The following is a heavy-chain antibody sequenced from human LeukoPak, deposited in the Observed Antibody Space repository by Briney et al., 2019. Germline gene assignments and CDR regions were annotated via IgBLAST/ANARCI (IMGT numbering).Heavy chain of an antibody. CDR1: EFTFSSYW. D-gene: IGHD3-22*01. Sequence: PGGSLRLSCAASEFTFSSYWMSWVRQAPGKGLEWVANIKEDGSAQYYADSVKGRFTISRDNTKNSLYLQMNSLTAEDTAMYYCAKDGDGYHNWGQGALVTVSS. J-gene: IGHJ4*02. V-gene: IGHV3-7*01. CDR3: AKDGDGYHN. CDR2: IKEDGSAQ.